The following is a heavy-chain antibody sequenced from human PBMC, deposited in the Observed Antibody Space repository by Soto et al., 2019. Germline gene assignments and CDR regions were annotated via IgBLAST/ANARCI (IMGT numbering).Heavy chain of an antibody. D-gene: IGHD6-6*01. CDR1: GYAFTTYY. Sequence: ASVKVSCKASGYAFTTYYIHWMRQAPGQGLEWMGWINPDSGDTKYPQTFQGRVTMTRDTSISTAYMELTSLRSDDTAVYYCARAVHSSSSPPFYSYYYGLDVWGQGTTVTVSS. V-gene: IGHV1-2*02. CDR3: ARAVHSSSSPPFYSYYYGLDV. J-gene: IGHJ6*02. CDR2: INPDSGDT.